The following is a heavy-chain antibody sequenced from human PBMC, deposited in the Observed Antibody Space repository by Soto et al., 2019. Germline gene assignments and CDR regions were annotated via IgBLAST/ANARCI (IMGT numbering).Heavy chain of an antibody. CDR3: AIPGGYYYGMDV. D-gene: IGHD3-10*01. Sequence: EVQLVESGGGLVQPGRSLRLSCAASGFTFDDYAMHWVRQAPGKGLEWVSGISWNSGSIGYADSVKGRFTISRDNAKNSLYLQMTSLRAEDTALYYCAIPGGYYYGMDVWGQGTTVTVSS. CDR2: ISWNSGSI. J-gene: IGHJ6*02. CDR1: GFTFDDYA. V-gene: IGHV3-9*01.